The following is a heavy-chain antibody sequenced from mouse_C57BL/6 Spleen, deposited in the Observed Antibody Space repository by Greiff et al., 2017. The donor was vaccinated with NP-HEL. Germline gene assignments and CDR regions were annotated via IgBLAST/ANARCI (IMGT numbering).Heavy chain of an antibody. CDR1: GYAFTNYL. CDR3: AFSWFAY. Sequence: QVQLQQSGAELVRPGTSVKVSCKASGYAFTNYLIEWVKQRPGQGLEWIGVINPGSGGTNYNEKFKGKATLTADKSSSTAYMQLSSLTSEDSAVYYCAFSWFAYWGQGTLVTVSA. J-gene: IGHJ3*01. V-gene: IGHV1-54*01. CDR2: INPGSGGT.